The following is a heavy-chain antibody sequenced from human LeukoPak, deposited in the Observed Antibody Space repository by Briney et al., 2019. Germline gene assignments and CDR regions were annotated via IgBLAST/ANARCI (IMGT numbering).Heavy chain of an antibody. J-gene: IGHJ4*02. V-gene: IGHV3-23*01. D-gene: IGHD1-26*01. CDR2: ISGSGGST. Sequence: GASLRLSCAASGFTFSSYAMSWVRQAPGKGLEWVSAISGSGGSTYYADSVKGRFTISRDNSKNTLYLQMNSLRAEDTAVYYCAKDQTAKVGATLDHWGQGTLVTVSS. CDR3: AKDQTAKVGATLDH. CDR1: GFTFSSYA.